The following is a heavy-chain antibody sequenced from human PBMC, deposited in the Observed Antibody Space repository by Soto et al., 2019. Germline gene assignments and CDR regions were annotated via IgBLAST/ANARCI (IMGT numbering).Heavy chain of an antibody. CDR2: ISAYNGNT. V-gene: IGHV1-18*01. CDR3: ARSVAATFYDYYGMDV. D-gene: IGHD2-15*01. CDR1: GYTFTSYG. Sequence: QVQLVQSGAEVKKPGASVKVSCKASGYTFTSYGISWVRQAPGQGLEWMGWISAYNGNTNYAQKLQCRVTMTTDTSTSTAYMELRSLRSDDTAVYYCARSVAATFYDYYGMDVWGQGTTVTVSS. J-gene: IGHJ6*02.